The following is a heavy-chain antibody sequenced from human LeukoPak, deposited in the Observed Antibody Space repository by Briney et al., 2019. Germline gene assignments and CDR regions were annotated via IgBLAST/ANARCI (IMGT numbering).Heavy chain of an antibody. CDR1: GFTFSSYD. CDR3: ARGRIIRSISSSYYGMDV. Sequence: PGGSLRLSCAASGFTFSSYDIHWVRQAPGKGLEYVSGISSNGVTTDYANSVAGRFTISRDNSKITLSLQMGSLRVEDMAMYYCARGRIIRSISSSYYGMDVCGQGTTVSVSS. D-gene: IGHD1-14*01. CDR2: ISSNGVTT. V-gene: IGHV3-64*01. J-gene: IGHJ6*02.